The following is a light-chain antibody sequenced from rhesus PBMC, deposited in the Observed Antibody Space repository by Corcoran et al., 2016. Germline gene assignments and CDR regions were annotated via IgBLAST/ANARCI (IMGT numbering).Light chain of an antibody. CDR3: QQRNSYPLT. V-gene: IGKV1-25*01. CDR1: QGISSY. CDR2: KAS. J-gene: IGKJ4*01. Sequence: DIQMTQSPSSLSASVGDRVTITCRASQGISSYLVWYQQKPGKAPKLLLYKASTFQSGVPSRFSGSGSGTDFTLTISSLQPEDFATYYCQQRNSYPLTFGGGTTVEIK.